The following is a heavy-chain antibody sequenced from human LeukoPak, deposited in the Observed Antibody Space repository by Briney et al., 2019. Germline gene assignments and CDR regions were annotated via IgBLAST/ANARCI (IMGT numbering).Heavy chain of an antibody. J-gene: IGHJ4*02. V-gene: IGHV1-2*02. Sequence: ASVKVSCKASGYTFIGYYMHWVRQAPGQGLEWMGWINPNSGGTNYAQKFQGRVTITRNTSISTAYMELSSLRSEDTAVYYCARGGRLERRTFGYFDYWGQGTLVTVSS. CDR1: GYTFIGYY. D-gene: IGHD1-1*01. CDR3: ARGGRLERRTFGYFDY. CDR2: INPNSGGT.